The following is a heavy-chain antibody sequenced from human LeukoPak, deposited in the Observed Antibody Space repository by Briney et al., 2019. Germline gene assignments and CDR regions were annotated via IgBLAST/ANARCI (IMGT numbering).Heavy chain of an antibody. V-gene: IGHV4-59*01. CDR1: GGSFSGYY. D-gene: IGHD2-2*02. Sequence: SETLSLTCAVYGGSFSGYYWSWIRRPPGKGLEWIGYIYYSGSTNYNPSLKSRVTISVDTSKNQFSLNLSSVTAADTAVYYCAREGGGRYCSSTSCYSHSAFDIWGQGTMVTVSS. CDR2: IYYSGST. CDR3: AREGGGRYCSSTSCYSHSAFDI. J-gene: IGHJ3*02.